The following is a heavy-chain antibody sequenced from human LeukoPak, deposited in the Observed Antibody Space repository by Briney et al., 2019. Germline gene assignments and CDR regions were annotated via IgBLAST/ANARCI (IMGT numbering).Heavy chain of an antibody. CDR2: ISWDGDNT. D-gene: IGHD2-21*02. V-gene: IGHV3-43D*03. Sequence: GGSLRLSCAASVFTFDDYAMHWVRQAPGKGLEWVSLISWDGDNTYYADSVKGRFTISRDNSKNSLYLQMNSLRAEDTALYYCAKGFIVVVTATLPDYWGQGTLVTVSS. J-gene: IGHJ4*02. CDR3: AKGFIVVVTATLPDY. CDR1: VFTFDDYA.